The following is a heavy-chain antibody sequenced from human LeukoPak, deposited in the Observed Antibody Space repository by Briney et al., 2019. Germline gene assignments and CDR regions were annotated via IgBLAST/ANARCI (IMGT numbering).Heavy chain of an antibody. V-gene: IGHV4-34*01. CDR1: GGSFSGYY. CDR3: ARGGYSYGLTRYYYYYGMDV. J-gene: IGHJ6*02. Sequence: PSETLSLTCAVYGGSFSGYYWSWIRQPPGKGLEWIGEINHSGSTNYNPSLKSRVTISVDTSKNQFSLKLSSVTAADTAVYYCARGGYSYGLTRYYYYYGMDVWGQGTTATVSS. D-gene: IGHD5-18*01. CDR2: INHSGST.